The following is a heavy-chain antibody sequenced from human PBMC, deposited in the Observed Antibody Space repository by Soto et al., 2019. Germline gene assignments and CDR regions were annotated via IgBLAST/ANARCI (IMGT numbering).Heavy chain of an antibody. V-gene: IGHV3-9*01. CDR1: GFTFDDYA. CDR2: ISWNSGSI. J-gene: IGHJ4*02. D-gene: IGHD3-16*02. Sequence: DVQLVESGGGLVQPGRSLRLSCAASGFTFDDYAMHWVRQAPGKGLEWVSGISWNSGSIGYADSVKGRFTISRDNAKNSLYLQMNSLRAEDTALYYCAKGVAFGGVIVIMDYWGQGTLVTVSS. CDR3: AKGVAFGGVIVIMDY.